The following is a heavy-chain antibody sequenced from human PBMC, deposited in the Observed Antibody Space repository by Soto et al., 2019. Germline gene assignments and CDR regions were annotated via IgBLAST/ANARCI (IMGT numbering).Heavy chain of an antibody. J-gene: IGHJ3*02. V-gene: IGHV2-5*02. CDR3: AHKLGYCSSTSCYSAFDI. CDR1: GFSLSTSGVG. Sequence: SGPTLVNPTQTLTLTCTFSGFSLSTSGVGVGWIRQPPGKALEWLALIYWDDDKRHSPSLKSRLTITKDTSKNQVVLTMTNMDPVDTATYYCAHKLGYCSSTSCYSAFDIWGQGTMVTVSS. CDR2: IYWDDDK. D-gene: IGHD2-2*02.